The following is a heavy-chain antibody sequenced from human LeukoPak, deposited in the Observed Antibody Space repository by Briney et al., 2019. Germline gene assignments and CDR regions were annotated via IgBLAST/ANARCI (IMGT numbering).Heavy chain of an antibody. CDR3: ARGDYYGSGVIDY. CDR2: ISYSGST. Sequence: SETLSLTCTVSGGSISSYYWSWIRQPPGKGLEWIGYISYSGSTNYDPSLKSRVTISVDTSKNQFSLKLSSVTAADTAVYYCARGDYYGSGVIDYWGQGTLVTVSS. J-gene: IGHJ4*02. V-gene: IGHV4-59*12. CDR1: GGSISSYY. D-gene: IGHD3-10*01.